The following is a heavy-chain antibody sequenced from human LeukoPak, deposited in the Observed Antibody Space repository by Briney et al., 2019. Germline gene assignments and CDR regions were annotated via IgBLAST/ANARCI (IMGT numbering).Heavy chain of an antibody. Sequence: SETLSLTCTISGYSISSGYYWGWIRQPPGKGLEWIGRNYHSGSTYYNPSLKSRVTISVDTSKNQFSLKLSSVTAADTAVYYCARGTTRYCSSTSCYASYFDYWGQGTLVTVSS. D-gene: IGHD2-2*01. J-gene: IGHJ4*02. CDR2: NYHSGST. CDR3: ARGTTRYCSSTSCYASYFDY. CDR1: GYSISSGYY. V-gene: IGHV4-38-2*02.